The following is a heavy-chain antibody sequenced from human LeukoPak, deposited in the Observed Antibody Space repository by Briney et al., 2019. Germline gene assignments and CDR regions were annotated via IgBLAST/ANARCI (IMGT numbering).Heavy chain of an antibody. D-gene: IGHD3-22*01. V-gene: IGHV3-30*18. CDR3: AKGTVIVGYYFDS. Sequence: GGSLRLSCAASGFTFSSYGIHWVRQAPGKGLEWVAVISNDGSDKSYADSVKGRSTISRDNSKNTLYLQMNSLRAEDTAVYFCAKGTVIVGYYFDSWGQGTLVTVSS. CDR1: GFTFSSYG. CDR2: ISNDGSDK. J-gene: IGHJ4*02.